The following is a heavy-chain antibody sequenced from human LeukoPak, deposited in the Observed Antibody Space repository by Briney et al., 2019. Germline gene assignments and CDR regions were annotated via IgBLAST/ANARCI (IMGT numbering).Heavy chain of an antibody. CDR3: ARWGRGMDV. D-gene: IGHD1-26*01. J-gene: IGHJ6*02. V-gene: IGHV3-23*01. Sequence: GGSLRLSCAASGFTFSNYAMSWVRQAPAKGLEWVSALSSSGGDTFYADSVKGRFTISRDTSKNTLYLQMYSLRAEDTAVYYCARWGRGMDVWGQGTTVTVSS. CDR2: LSSSGGDT. CDR1: GFTFSNYA.